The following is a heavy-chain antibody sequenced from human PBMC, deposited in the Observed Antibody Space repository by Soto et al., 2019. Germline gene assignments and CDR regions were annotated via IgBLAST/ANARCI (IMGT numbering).Heavy chain of an antibody. CDR1: GGSFSGYY. CDR2: INHSGST. CDR3: ARPTRQWLGLRYYYGMDV. D-gene: IGHD6-19*01. J-gene: IGHJ6*02. V-gene: IGHV4-34*01. Sequence: PSETLSLTCAVYGGSFSGYYWSWIRQPPGKGLEWIGEINHSGSTNYNPSLKSRVTLSVDTSKNQFSLKLSSVTAADTAVYYCARPTRQWLGLRYYYGMDVWGQGTTVTVSS.